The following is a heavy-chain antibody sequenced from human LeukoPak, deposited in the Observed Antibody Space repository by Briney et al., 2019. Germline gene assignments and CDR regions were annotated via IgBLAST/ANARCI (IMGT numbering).Heavy chain of an antibody. V-gene: IGHV3-11*04. CDR1: GFTFSDYY. D-gene: IGHD2-2*02. J-gene: IGHJ5*02. CDR3: ARAATKGYCSSTSCYKSGFDP. CDR2: ISSSGNTI. Sequence: GGSLRPSCAASGFTFSDYYMSWIRQAPGKGLEWISYISSSGNTISYADSVKGRFTISRDNAKNSLYLQMNSLRAEDTAVYYCARAATKGYCSSTSCYKSGFDPWGQGTLVTVSS.